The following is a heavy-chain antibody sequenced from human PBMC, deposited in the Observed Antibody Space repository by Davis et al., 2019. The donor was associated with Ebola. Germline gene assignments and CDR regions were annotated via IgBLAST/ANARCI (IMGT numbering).Heavy chain of an antibody. Sequence: GESLKTPCAAPGFTFSSYWMSWVRQAPGKGLEWVGRTRNKAKSYTTEYAASVKGRFSISRDDSKNSLYLQMNSLKTEDTAVYHCARAASYRNYYYMDVWGKGTTVTVSS. CDR3: ARAASYRNYYYMDV. CDR2: TRNKAKSYTT. CDR1: GFTFSSYW. J-gene: IGHJ6*03. D-gene: IGHD3-10*01. V-gene: IGHV3-72*01.